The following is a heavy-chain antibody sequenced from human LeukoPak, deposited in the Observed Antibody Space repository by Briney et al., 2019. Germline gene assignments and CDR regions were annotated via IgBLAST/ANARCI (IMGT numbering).Heavy chain of an antibody. CDR2: IIPIFGTA. CDR3: AKDRRYDYVWGSFDY. CDR1: GGTFSSYA. Sequence: SVKVSCKASGGTFSSYAISWVRQAPGQGLEWMGGIIPIFGTANYAQKFQGRVTITADESTSTAYMELSSLRSEDTAVYYCAKDRRYDYVWGSFDYWGQGTLVTVSS. D-gene: IGHD3-16*01. J-gene: IGHJ4*02. V-gene: IGHV1-69*13.